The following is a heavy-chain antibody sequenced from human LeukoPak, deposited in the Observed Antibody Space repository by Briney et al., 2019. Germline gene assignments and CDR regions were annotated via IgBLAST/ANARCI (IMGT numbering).Heavy chain of an antibody. CDR2: ISGSGT. CDR1: GFTFSSYA. CDR3: VRTPDY. J-gene: IGHJ4*02. Sequence: GGSLRLPCAASGFTFSSYAMSWVRQAPGKGLEWVSAISGSGTYYTDSVKGRFTISRDNSKNTLYLQMNSLRAEDTAVYYCVRTPDYWGQGTLVTVSS. D-gene: IGHD4-23*01. V-gene: IGHV3-23*01.